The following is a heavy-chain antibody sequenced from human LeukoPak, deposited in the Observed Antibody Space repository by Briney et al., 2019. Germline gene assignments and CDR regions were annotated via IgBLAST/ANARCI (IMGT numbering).Heavy chain of an antibody. CDR2: ISYDGTNK. V-gene: IGHV3-30*18. J-gene: IGHJ4*02. Sequence: PGGSLRLSCTASGFTFSTYGMHWVRQAPGKGLEWVAVISYDGTNKYYADSVKGRFTISRDNSKNTLYLHMNSLRAEDTAAYYCAKDAAAYCSSTSCYQGYFDYWGQGTLVTVSS. CDR3: AKDAAAYCSSTSCYQGYFDY. D-gene: IGHD2-2*01. CDR1: GFTFSTYG.